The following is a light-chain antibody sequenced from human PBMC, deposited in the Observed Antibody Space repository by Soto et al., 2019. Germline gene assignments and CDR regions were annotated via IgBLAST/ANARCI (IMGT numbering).Light chain of an antibody. J-gene: IGKJ2*01. CDR3: QQYDNLPYT. CDR1: QATRKY. Sequence: DIPMTQSPSSLSASVGDRVTITCQASQATRKYLNWYQQKPGKAPKLLIYDVSNLATGVPSRFSGSGSGTDFTFTISSLQPEDIATYYCQQYDNLPYTFGQGTKLEI. CDR2: DVS. V-gene: IGKV1-33*01.